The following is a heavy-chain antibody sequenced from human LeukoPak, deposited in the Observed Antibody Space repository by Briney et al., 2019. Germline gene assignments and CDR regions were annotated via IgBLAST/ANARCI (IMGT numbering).Heavy chain of an antibody. D-gene: IGHD2-15*01. CDR3: VKVGRCSGGTCYYFDY. CDR2: ISSNGGST. J-gene: IGHJ4*02. Sequence: GGSLRLSCSASGFTLCYFAMHWARQPPGKGLEYVSAISSNGGSTYCADSVQGRFTISRDSSKNTLYLQMSRLRCVDTAVYYCVKVGRCSGGTCYYFDYWGQGTLVTVSS. V-gene: IGHV3-64D*06. CDR1: GFTLCYFA.